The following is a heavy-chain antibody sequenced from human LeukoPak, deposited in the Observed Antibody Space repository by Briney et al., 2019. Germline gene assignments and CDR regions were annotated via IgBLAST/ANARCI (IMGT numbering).Heavy chain of an antibody. CDR3: AHRFTHDYVWGSSLDY. CDR2: IIPIFGTA. CDR1: GGTFSSYA. D-gene: IGHD3-16*01. V-gene: IGHV1-69*06. Sequence: GASVKVSCKASGGTFSSYAISWVRQAPGQGLEWMGRIIPIFGTANYAQKFQGRVTITADKSTSTAYMELSSLRSEDTAVYYCAHRFTHDYVWGSSLDYWGQGTLVTVSS. J-gene: IGHJ4*02.